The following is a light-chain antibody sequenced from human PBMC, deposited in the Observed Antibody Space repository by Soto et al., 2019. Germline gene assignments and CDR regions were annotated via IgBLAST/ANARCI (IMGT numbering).Light chain of an antibody. J-gene: IGLJ2*01. CDR3: SSYTITATL. CDR1: SNDVGLYNY. Sequence: QSALTQPRSVSGSPGQSITISCTGSSNDVGLYNYVSWYQQHPGKAPKLVISDVTNRPSGVSDRFSGSKSGNTAFLTISGLQAEDEADYYCSSYTITATLFGRGTKVTVL. CDR2: DVT. V-gene: IGLV2-14*03.